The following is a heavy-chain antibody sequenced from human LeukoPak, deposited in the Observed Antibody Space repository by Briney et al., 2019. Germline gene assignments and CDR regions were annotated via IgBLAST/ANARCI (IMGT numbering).Heavy chain of an antibody. J-gene: IGHJ4*02. V-gene: IGHV4-39*01. CDR2: IYYSGNT. CDR1: GGSISSTTHY. Sequence: SETLSLTCTVSGGSISSTTHYWGWIRQSPGKGLEWIGSIYYSGNTYYNPSLKSRVTISVDTSKDQFSLNLSSVTAADTALYYCARRETEAGTSFGYWGQGTLVTVSS. CDR3: ARRETEAGTSFGY. D-gene: IGHD6-13*01.